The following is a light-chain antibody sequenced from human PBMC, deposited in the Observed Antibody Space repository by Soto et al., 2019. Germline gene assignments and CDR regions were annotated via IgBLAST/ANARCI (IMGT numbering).Light chain of an antibody. CDR1: SSDVGGYNY. CDR2: DVN. CDR3: SSYTRTSNVV. V-gene: IGLV2-11*01. J-gene: IGLJ2*01. Sequence: QSVLTQPRSVSGSPGQSVTISCTGTSSDVGGYNYVSWYQQHPGKAPKLMIYDVNKRPSGVPDRFSGSKSGNTASLTISGLQAEDEADYYCSSYTRTSNVVFGGGTKVTVL.